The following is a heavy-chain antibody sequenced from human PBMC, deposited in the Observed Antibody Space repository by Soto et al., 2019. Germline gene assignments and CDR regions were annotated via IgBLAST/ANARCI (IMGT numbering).Heavy chain of an antibody. V-gene: IGHV6-1*01. CDR1: GDSVSSNSSA. J-gene: IGHJ6*02. Sequence: SQTLALPCGISGDSVSSNSSACNFIRQSPSRGLEWLGRTYYRSKWYNDYAVSVKSRITINPDTSKNQFSLQLNSVTPEDTAVYYCARTKIVVPAAIPTGMDVWGQGTTVTVSS. CDR2: TYYRSKWYN. CDR3: ARTKIVVPAAIPTGMDV. D-gene: IGHD2-2*01.